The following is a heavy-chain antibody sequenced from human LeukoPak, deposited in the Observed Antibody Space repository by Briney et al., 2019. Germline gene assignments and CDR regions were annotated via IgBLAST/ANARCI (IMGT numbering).Heavy chain of an antibody. J-gene: IGHJ5*02. CDR2: ISSSSSYI. V-gene: IGHV3-21*01. D-gene: IGHD5-12*01. CDR1: GFTFSSYS. CDR3: ARDFLDSGHGDWFDP. Sequence: PGGSLGLSCAASGFTFSSYSMNWVRQAPGKGLEWVSSISSSSSYIYYADSVKGRFTISRDNAKNSLYLQMNSLRAEDTAVYYCARDFLDSGHGDWFDPWGQGTLVTVSS.